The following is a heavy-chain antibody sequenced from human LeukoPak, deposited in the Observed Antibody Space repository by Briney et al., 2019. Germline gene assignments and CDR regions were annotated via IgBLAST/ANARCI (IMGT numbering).Heavy chain of an antibody. D-gene: IGHD3-10*01. J-gene: IGHJ5*02. CDR1: GFTFSSYS. CDR3: AKDRVHSDNWFDP. Sequence: GGSLRLSCAASGFTFSSYSMNWVRQAPGKGLEWVSSISSSSSYIYYADSVKGRFTISRDNAKNSLYLQMNSLRAEDTAVYYCAKDRVHSDNWFDPWGQGTLVIVSS. CDR2: ISSSSSYI. V-gene: IGHV3-21*01.